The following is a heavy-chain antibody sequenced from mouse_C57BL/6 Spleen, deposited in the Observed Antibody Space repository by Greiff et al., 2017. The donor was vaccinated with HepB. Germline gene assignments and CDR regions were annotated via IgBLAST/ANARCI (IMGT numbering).Heavy chain of an antibody. V-gene: IGHV1-61*01. CDR2: IYPSDSET. CDR1: GYTFTSYW. Sequence: QVHVKQPGAELVRPGSSVKLSCKASGYTFTSYWMDWVKQRPGQGLEWIGNIYPSDSETHYNQKFKDKATLTVDKSSSTAYMQLSSLTSEDSAVYYCARDDGTFDYWGQGTTLTVSS. D-gene: IGHD2-3*01. J-gene: IGHJ2*01. CDR3: ARDDGTFDY.